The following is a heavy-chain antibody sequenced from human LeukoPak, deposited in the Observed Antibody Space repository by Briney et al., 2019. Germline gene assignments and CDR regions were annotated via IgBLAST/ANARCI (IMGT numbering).Heavy chain of an antibody. J-gene: IGHJ4*02. Sequence: SETLSLTCTVSGGSITSYYWNWIRQPPGKALEWIGDFYYTGSTNYNPSLKSRVTMSVDTSKNQFSLKLSSVTAADTAVYYCATYYYDSSGYLFHFDSWGQGTLVTVSS. V-gene: IGHV4-59*01. D-gene: IGHD3-22*01. CDR3: ATYYYDSSGYLFHFDS. CDR1: GGSITSYY. CDR2: FYYTGST.